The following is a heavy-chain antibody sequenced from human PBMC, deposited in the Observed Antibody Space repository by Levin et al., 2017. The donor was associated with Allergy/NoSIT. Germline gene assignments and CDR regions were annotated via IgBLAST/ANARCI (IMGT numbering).Heavy chain of an antibody. CDR1: GGSISSSSYY. CDR2: IYYSGST. CDR3: AREFTIFGVLIMTRNYFDY. V-gene: IGHV4-39*07. Sequence: SQTLSLTCTVSGGSISSSSYYWGWIRQPPGKGLEWIGSIYYSGSTYYNPSLKSRVTISVDTSKNQFSLKLSSVTAADTAVYYCAREFTIFGVLIMTRNYFDYWGQGTLVTVSS. D-gene: IGHD3-3*01. J-gene: IGHJ4*02.